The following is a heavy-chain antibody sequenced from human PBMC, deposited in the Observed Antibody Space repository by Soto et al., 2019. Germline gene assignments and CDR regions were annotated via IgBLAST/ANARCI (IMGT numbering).Heavy chain of an antibody. CDR3: AKVRPNYYGSGSYFPLFDY. V-gene: IGHV3-23*01. CDR1: GFTFSSYA. D-gene: IGHD3-10*01. Sequence: EVQLLESGGGLVQPGGSLRLSCAASGFTFSSYAMSWVRQAPGKGLEWVSAISGSGGSTYYADSVKGRFTISRDNSKNTLYLQMNSLRADDTAVYYCAKVRPNYYGSGSYFPLFDYWGQGTLVTVSS. CDR2: ISGSGGST. J-gene: IGHJ4*02.